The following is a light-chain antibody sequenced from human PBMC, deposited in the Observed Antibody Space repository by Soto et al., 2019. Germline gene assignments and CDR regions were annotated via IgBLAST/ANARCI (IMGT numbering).Light chain of an antibody. CDR1: QSLSSDF. Sequence: EIVLTQSPGTLSLSPGERAALSCRASQSLSSDFLAWYQQKPGQAPRLLMFGSFKRATGIPDRFSGSWSGTDFTLTIIRLEPEDVAVYYCQQYGPSLTFGGGTKVEIK. CDR3: QQYGPSLT. V-gene: IGKV3-20*01. CDR2: GSF. J-gene: IGKJ4*01.